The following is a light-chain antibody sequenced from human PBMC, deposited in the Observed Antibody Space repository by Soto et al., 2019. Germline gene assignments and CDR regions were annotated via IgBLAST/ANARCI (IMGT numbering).Light chain of an antibody. J-gene: IGKJ5*01. Sequence: EVVLTQSPVTLSLSPGERATLSCRASQSFRGLLAWYQQKPGQAPRLLIYGASSRATGIPDRFSGSGSGTDFTLTISRLEPEDFAVYYCQQYGSTLGITFGQGTRLEIK. V-gene: IGKV3-20*01. CDR1: QSFRGL. CDR2: GAS. CDR3: QQYGSTLGIT.